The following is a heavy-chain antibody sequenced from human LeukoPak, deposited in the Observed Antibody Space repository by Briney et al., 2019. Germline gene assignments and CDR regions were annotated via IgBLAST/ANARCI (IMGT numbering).Heavy chain of an antibody. D-gene: IGHD1-26*01. CDR3: ARDPSGDFDY. V-gene: IGHV3-66*02. J-gene: IGHJ4*02. CDR2: IYSGGST. Sequence: GGSLRLSXAASGFTVRSNYMSWVRQAPGKGLEWVSVIYSGGSTYYADSVKGRFTISRDSSKNTLYLQMNSLRAEDTAVYYCARDPSGDFDYWGQGTLVTVSS. CDR1: GFTVRSNY.